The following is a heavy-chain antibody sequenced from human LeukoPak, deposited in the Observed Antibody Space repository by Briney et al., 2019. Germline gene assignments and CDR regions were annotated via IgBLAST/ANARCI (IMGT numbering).Heavy chain of an antibody. CDR1: GGSFSNYF. Sequence: SETLSLTCTVSGGSFSNYFWSWIRQSPGKELEWIGFIYNSGTTNYNPSLKSRVTISLDTSKNQFSLRLNSVTAADTAVYYCARHAMTRGEMNWGQGTRVTVSS. V-gene: IGHV4-59*08. CDR2: IYNSGTT. D-gene: IGHD3-10*01. CDR3: ARHAMTRGEMN. J-gene: IGHJ4*02.